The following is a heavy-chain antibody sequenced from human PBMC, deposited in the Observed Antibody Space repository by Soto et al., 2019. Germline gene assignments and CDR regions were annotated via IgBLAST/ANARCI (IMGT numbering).Heavy chain of an antibody. CDR2: IYYSGST. Sequence: SETLSLTCTFSCDSIISGGYYWSCIRQHPGKGLEWIGYIYYSGSTYYSPSLKSRITISLDTSKNQFSLKLSSVTAADTAVYYCAREVPTPYYFDYWGQGTLVTVSS. V-gene: IGHV4-31*03. CDR3: AREVPTPYYFDY. D-gene: IGHD1-1*01. CDR1: CDSIISGGYY. J-gene: IGHJ4*02.